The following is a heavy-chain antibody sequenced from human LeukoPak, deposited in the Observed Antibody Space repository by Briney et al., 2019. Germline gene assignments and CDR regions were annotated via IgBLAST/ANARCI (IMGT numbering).Heavy chain of an antibody. CDR2: IYYSGST. Sequence: SETLSLTCTVSGGSISSSSYYWGWIRQPPGKGLEWIGSIYYSGSTYYNPSLKSRVTISVDTSKNQFSLKLSSVTAADTAVYYCARSGRPTSFFDYWGQGTLVTVSS. CDR1: GGSISSSSYY. CDR3: ARSGRPTSFFDY. V-gene: IGHV4-39*07. J-gene: IGHJ4*02.